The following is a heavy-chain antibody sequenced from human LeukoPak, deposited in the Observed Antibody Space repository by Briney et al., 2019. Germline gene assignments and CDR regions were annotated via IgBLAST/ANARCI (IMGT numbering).Heavy chain of an antibody. CDR2: IYYSGNS. D-gene: IGHD3-22*01. V-gene: IGHV4-31*03. Sequence: PSQTLSLTCTVSGGSISSGGYYWSWIRQHPGKGLEWIGYIYYSGNSNYNPSLKSRVTISVDTSKNQFSLKLSSVTAADTAVYYCARGYYFDSAGRSDAFDIWGQGTMVTVSS. CDR3: ARGYYFDSAGRSDAFDI. CDR1: GGSISSGGYY. J-gene: IGHJ3*02.